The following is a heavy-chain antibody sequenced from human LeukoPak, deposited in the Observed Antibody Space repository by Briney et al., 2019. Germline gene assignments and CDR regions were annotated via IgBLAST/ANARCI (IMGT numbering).Heavy chain of an antibody. J-gene: IGHJ1*01. CDR2: ISYDGSNE. D-gene: IGHD2-15*01. CDR3: AKEAYCSGGSCYWEPEYFQH. CDR1: GFTFSSYA. Sequence: GGSLRLSCAASGFTFSSYAMHWVRQAPGKGLEWVAVISYDGSNEYYGDSVKGRFTISRDTSKNTLYLQMNSLRAEDTAVYYCAKEAYCSGGSCYWEPEYFQHWGQGTLVTVSS. V-gene: IGHV3-30*18.